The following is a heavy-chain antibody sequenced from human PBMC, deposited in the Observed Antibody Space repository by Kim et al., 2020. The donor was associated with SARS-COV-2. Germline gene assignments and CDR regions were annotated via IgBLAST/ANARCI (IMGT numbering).Heavy chain of an antibody. CDR1: GGSFSGYY. CDR3: ARGDYYGSGSYRFRFYYGMDV. CDR2: INHSGST. J-gene: IGHJ6*02. Sequence: SETLSLTCAVYGGSFSGYYWSWIRQPPGKGLEWIGEINHSGSTNYNPSLKSRVTISVDTSKNQFSLKLSSVTAADTAVYYCARGDYYGSGSYRFRFYYGMDVWGQGTTVTVSS. V-gene: IGHV4-34*01. D-gene: IGHD3-10*01.